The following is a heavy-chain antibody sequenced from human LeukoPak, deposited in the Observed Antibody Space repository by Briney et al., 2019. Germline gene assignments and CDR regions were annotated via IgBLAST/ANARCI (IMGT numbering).Heavy chain of an antibody. CDR2: MNPNSGTT. D-gene: IGHD2-8*01. V-gene: IGHV1-8*02. CDR3: ARVVGEMVYAIPIYYYYYYMDV. J-gene: IGHJ6*03. CDR1: GYTFTSYD. Sequence: ASVKVSCKASGYTFTSYDINWVRQATGQGLEWMGWMNPNSGTTGYAQKFQGRVTMTEDTSTDTAYMELSSLRSEDTAVYYCARVVGEMVYAIPIYYYYYYMDVWGKGTTVTVSS.